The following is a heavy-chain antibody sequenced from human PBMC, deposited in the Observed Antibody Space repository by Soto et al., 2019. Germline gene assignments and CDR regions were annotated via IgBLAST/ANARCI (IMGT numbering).Heavy chain of an antibody. D-gene: IGHD6-13*01. V-gene: IGHV4-4*02. J-gene: IGHJ4*02. CDR2: IYHSGST. Sequence: QVQLQESGPGLVKPSGTLSLTCAVSGGSISSSNWWSWVRQPPGKGLEWIGEIYHSGSTNYNPSLKGRXXIXVXRSTNQFSLKLSSVTAADTAVYYCAIAAAEGFYFDYWGQGTLVTVSS. CDR3: AIAAAEGFYFDY. CDR1: GGSISSSNW.